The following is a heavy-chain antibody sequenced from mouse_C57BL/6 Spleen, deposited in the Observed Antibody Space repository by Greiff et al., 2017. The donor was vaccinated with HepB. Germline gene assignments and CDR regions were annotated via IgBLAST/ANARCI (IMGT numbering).Heavy chain of an antibody. CDR2: IDPSDSYT. D-gene: IGHD2-2*01. Sequence: QVQLKQSGAELVKPGASVKLSCKASGYTFTSYWMQWVKQRPGQGLEWIGEIDPSDSYTNYNQKFKGKATLTVDTSSSTAYMQLSSLTSEDSAVYYCAGGYPVDYFDYWGQGTTLTVSS. CDR3: AGGYPVDYFDY. CDR1: GYTFTSYW. V-gene: IGHV1-50*01. J-gene: IGHJ2*01.